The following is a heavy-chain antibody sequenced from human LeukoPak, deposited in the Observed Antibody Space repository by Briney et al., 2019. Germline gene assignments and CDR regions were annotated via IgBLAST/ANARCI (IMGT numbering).Heavy chain of an antibody. J-gene: IGHJ4*02. D-gene: IGHD6-19*01. V-gene: IGHV1-18*04. CDR1: GFFPNCD. Sequence: AAVTVSYKTSGFFPNCDINRVRQAPGQRLECRGWFSPYNEYTKYPQKFQDRVTMTTDISTSTTYLELRRLTSAGTALYYCTRATGWLSDYWGQGTLVTVSS. CDR3: TRATGWLSDY. CDR2: FSPYNEYT.